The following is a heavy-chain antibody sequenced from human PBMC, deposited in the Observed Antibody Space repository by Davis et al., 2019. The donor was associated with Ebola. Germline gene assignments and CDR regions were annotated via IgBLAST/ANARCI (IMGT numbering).Heavy chain of an antibody. V-gene: IGHV3-23*01. CDR1: GFTFSRYA. CDR3: VKSPPYCSGDCYSTFEY. CDR2: FTNIETT. Sequence: GESLKISCVASGFTFSRYAMSWVRQAPGQGLEWVSAFTNIETTHYAGSVRGRFTISRDNSKNTLYLQMNSLRAEDTAIYYCVKSPPYCSGDCYSTFEYRGQGTLVTVSS. J-gene: IGHJ4*02. D-gene: IGHD6-25*01.